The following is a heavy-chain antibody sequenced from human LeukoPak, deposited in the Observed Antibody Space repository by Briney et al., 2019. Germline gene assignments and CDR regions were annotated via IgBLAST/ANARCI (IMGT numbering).Heavy chain of an antibody. CDR3: ATRTYYYDSSAPPPFDY. Sequence: GGSLRLSCAASGFTFSSYAMSWVRQAPGKGLEWVSAISGSGGSTYYADSVKGRFTISRDNSKNTLYLQMNSLRAEDTAVYYGATRTYYYDSSAPPPFDYWGQGTLVTVSS. V-gene: IGHV3-23*01. CDR1: GFTFSSYA. J-gene: IGHJ4*02. CDR2: ISGSGGST. D-gene: IGHD3-22*01.